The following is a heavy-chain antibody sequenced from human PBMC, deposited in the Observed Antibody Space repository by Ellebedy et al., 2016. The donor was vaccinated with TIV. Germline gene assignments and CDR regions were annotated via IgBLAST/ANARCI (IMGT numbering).Heavy chain of an antibody. CDR3: ARAPGSYRLYGYEYYFDY. V-gene: IGHV1-2*02. J-gene: IGHJ4*02. CDR1: GYTFTGYY. Sequence: ASVKVSCKASGYTFTGYYMHWVRQAPGQGLEWMGWINPNSGGTNYAQKFQGRVTMTRDTSIRTAYMELSRLRSDDTAVYYCARAPGSYRLYGYEYYFDYWGQGTLVTVSS. CDR2: INPNSGGT. D-gene: IGHD1-26*01.